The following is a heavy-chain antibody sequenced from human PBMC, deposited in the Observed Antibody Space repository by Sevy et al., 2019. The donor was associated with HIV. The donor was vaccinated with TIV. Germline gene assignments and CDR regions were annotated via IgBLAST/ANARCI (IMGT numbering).Heavy chain of an antibody. V-gene: IGHV3-33*01. CDR2: IWYDVSNK. D-gene: IGHD2-15*01. CDR1: GFTFSSYG. CDR3: ARAGPRYCSGGSCYVGLDY. J-gene: IGHJ4*02. Sequence: GGSLRLSCAASGFTFSSYGMHWVRQAPGKGLEWVAVIWYDVSNKYYADSVKGRFTISRDNSKNTLYLQMNSLRAEDTAVYYCARAGPRYCSGGSCYVGLDYWGQGTLVTVSS.